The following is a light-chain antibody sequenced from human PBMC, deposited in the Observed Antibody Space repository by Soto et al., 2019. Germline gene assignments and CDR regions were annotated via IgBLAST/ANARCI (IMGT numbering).Light chain of an antibody. CDR2: DAS. Sequence: DSQMTQSPSSLSASVGDRGTITCLASQVIRNELGWYQQKPGKAPKRLIYDASTLQSGVPSRFSGSGSGTEFSLTISSLQPEDFATYSCLQHYSYPWTFGQGTKVDIK. CDR1: QVIRNE. V-gene: IGKV1-17*01. J-gene: IGKJ1*01. CDR3: LQHYSYPWT.